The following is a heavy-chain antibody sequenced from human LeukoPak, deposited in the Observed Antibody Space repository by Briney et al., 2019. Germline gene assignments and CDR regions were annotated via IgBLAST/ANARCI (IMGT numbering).Heavy chain of an antibody. CDR1: GFTFRSYS. D-gene: IGHD1-26*01. V-gene: IGHV3-48*01. J-gene: IGHJ4*02. Sequence: PGGSLRLSCAASGFTFRSYSMNWVRQAPGKGLEWLSYISTGSNIMYYADSVKGRFTISRDNAKNSLYLQMNSLRAEDTAVYYCARGEVGTTAYWGQGTLVTVSS. CDR3: ARGEVGTTAY. CDR2: ISTGSNIM.